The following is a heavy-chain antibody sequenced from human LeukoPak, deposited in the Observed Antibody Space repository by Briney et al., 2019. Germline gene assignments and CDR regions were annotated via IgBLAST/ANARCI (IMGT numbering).Heavy chain of an antibody. Sequence: GGSLRLSCAASGFTFSSYSMNWVRQAPGKGLEGVSVIYSGGSTYYADSVKGRFTISRDNSKNTLYLQMKSLRAEDTAVYYCARERNLEIAVAGTIFNYWGQGTLVTVSS. CDR3: ARERNLEIAVAGTIFNY. J-gene: IGHJ4*02. CDR1: GFTFSSYS. V-gene: IGHV3-66*01. D-gene: IGHD6-19*01. CDR2: IYSGGST.